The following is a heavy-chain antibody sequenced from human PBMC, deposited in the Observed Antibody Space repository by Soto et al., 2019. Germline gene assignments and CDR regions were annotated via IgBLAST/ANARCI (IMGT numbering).Heavy chain of an antibody. CDR3: AKGYNSAYGWFDP. CDR2: IYNSGTT. J-gene: IGHJ5*02. CDR1: GGSISTYY. Sequence: QVQLQESGPGLMKPSETLSLTCTVSGGSISTYYWIWIRQTPGKGLEWIGHIYNSGTTNYNPSLKSRVXXPXDXXKNQFPLRLTSVTAADTAVYYCAKGYNSAYGWFDPWGQGTLVTVSS. D-gene: IGHD1-1*01. V-gene: IGHV4-59*01.